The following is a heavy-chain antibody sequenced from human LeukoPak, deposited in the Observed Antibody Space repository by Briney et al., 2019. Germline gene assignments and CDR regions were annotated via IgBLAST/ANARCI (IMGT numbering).Heavy chain of an antibody. CDR2: ITASGTAM. CDR1: GFTFSSYS. Sequence: GGSLRLSCAASGFTFSSYSMNWVRQAPGKGLEWVSHITASGTAMFYADSVKGRFTISRDNSKNTLYLQMNSLRAEDTAVYYCARVTYCSSTNCYLIGRTVGMDVWGRGTLVTVSS. V-gene: IGHV3-48*01. J-gene: IGHJ2*01. CDR3: ARVTYCSSTNCYLIGRTVGMDV. D-gene: IGHD2-2*01.